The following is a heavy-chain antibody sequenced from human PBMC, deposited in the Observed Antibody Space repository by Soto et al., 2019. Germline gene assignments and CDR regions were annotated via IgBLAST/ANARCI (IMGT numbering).Heavy chain of an antibody. CDR3: AKENCSGGSCHLDY. CDR1: GFTFDDYA. D-gene: IGHD2-15*01. J-gene: IGHJ4*02. Sequence: EVQLVESGGGLVQPGRSLRLSCAASGFTFDDYAMHWVRQAPGKGLEWVSGISWNSGSIGYADSVKGRFTISRDNAKNSLDLQMNSLRAEDTALYYCAKENCSGGSCHLDYWGQGTLVTVSS. V-gene: IGHV3-9*01. CDR2: ISWNSGSI.